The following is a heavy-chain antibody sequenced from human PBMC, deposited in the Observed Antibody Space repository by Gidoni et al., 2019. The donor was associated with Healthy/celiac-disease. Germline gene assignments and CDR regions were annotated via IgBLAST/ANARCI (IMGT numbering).Heavy chain of an antibody. CDR1: GFTFSSYV. V-gene: IGHV3-23*01. Sequence: EVQLLASGGGLVQPGWSLRLSCAASGFTFSSYVMSWVRQAPGKGLEWVSAMSGRGGSTYYADYVKGRFNISRDNSKNTLYMQMNSRRAEDTAVYYCAKDGPSHLGLLMAWGQGTLVTVSS. CDR2: MSGRGGST. J-gene: IGHJ4*02. CDR3: AKDGPSHLGLLMA. D-gene: IGHD2-8*01.